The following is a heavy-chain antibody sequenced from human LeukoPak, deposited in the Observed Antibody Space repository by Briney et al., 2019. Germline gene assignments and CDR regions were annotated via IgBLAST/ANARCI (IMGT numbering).Heavy chain of an antibody. D-gene: IGHD1-26*01. CDR2: IYHSEGT. CDR1: GDPINSIDW. J-gene: IGHJ4*02. V-gene: IGHV4-4*02. CDR3: VGNGYYALDY. Sequence: SETLSLTCAVSGDPINSIDWWSWVRQSPARGLEWIGEIYHSEGTNYNPSLKSRVTISVDKSKNHLSLKLTSVTAADTAVYFCVGNGYYALDYWGQGALVTVAS.